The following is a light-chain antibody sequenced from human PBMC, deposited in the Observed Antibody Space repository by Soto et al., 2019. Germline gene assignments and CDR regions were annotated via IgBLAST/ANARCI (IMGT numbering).Light chain of an antibody. CDR3: QQYDNLPPNT. CDR1: QSISSY. J-gene: IGKJ5*01. Sequence: DIHMTQSPSSLSASLGYRVTITCQSSQSISSYLNWYQQKPGKAPKLLIYAASSLQSGVPSRFSGSGSGTDFTLTISSLHPEDIATYYCQQYDNLPPNTFGQGTRLEI. V-gene: IGKV1-33*01. CDR2: AAS.